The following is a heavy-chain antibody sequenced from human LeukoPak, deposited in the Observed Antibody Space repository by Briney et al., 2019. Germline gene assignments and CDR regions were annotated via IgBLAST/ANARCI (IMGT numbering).Heavy chain of an antibody. Sequence: SQTLSLTCTVSGGSLSSGGYYWSWIRPPPGKGLESIGYIYHSGSTYYNPSLKSRVTISVDTSKNQFSLKLSSVTAADTAVYYCARGPVIPAAIDDFWDYFDYWGQGTLVTVSS. CDR2: IYHSGST. D-gene: IGHD2-2*01. J-gene: IGHJ4*02. V-gene: IGHV4-30-4*08. CDR1: GGSLSSGGYY. CDR3: ARGPVIPAAIDDFWDYFDY.